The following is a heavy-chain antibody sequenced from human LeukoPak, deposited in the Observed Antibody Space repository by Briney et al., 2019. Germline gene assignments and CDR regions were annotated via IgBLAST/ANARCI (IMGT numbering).Heavy chain of an antibody. V-gene: IGHV3-23*01. J-gene: IGHJ4*02. CDR3: AKGDDYGDLGRFDY. Sequence: GGSLRLSCAASGFTFSSYAMSWVRQAPGKGLEWVPAISGSGGSTYYADSVKGRFTISRDNSKNTLYLQMNSLRAEDTAVYYCAKGDDYGDLGRFDYWGQGTLVTVSS. D-gene: IGHD4-17*01. CDR1: GFTFSSYA. CDR2: ISGSGGST.